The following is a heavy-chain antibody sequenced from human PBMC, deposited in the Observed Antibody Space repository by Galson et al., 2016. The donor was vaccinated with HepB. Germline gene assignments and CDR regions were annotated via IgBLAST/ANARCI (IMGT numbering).Heavy chain of an antibody. J-gene: IGHJ3*02. CDR3: ARLRISTGDSLCADNI. CDR1: GYSFANYW. D-gene: IGHD1-14*01. CDR2: IYPADSDT. Sequence: QSGAEVKKPGDSLRISCKTTGYSFANYWIGWVRQMPGKGLEWMGIIYPADSDTRYSPSFQGQVTISADKSIDTAYLQWSSLKPSDTAIYFCARLRISTGDSLCADNIWGQGTAVSVS. V-gene: IGHV5-51*03.